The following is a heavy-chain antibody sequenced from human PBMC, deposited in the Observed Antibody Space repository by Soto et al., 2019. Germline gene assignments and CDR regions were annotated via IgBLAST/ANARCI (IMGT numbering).Heavy chain of an antibody. V-gene: IGHV4-59*01. Sequence: SETLSLTCTVSGGSISSYYWSWIRQPPGKGLEWIGYIYYSGSTNYNPSLKSRVTISVDTSKNQFSLKLSSVTAADTAVYYCARGRGSQLCAYYYYGMDVWGQGTTVTVSS. D-gene: IGHD5-18*01. CDR1: GGSISSYY. CDR2: IYYSGST. J-gene: IGHJ6*02. CDR3: ARGRGSQLCAYYYYGMDV.